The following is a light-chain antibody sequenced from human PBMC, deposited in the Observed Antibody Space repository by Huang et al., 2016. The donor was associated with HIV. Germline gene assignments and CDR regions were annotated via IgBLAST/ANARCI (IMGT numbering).Light chain of an antibody. V-gene: IGKV3D-20*01. CDR2: DAS. J-gene: IGKJ1*01. CDR3: HQYGTLPAT. CDR1: LSVSGSY. Sequence: EIVLTQSPATLSLSPGERATLSCGASLSVSGSYLAWYQQKPVLAPRLLIYDASSRATGCPNSFSVSGSGTDFTLTISRLEPEDFAVYYCHQYGTLPATFGQGTRVEIK.